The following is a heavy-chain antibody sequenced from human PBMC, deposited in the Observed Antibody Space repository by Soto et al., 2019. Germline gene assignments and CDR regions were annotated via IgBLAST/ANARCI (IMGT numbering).Heavy chain of an antibody. D-gene: IGHD6-6*01. V-gene: IGHV4-30-2*01. CDR3: AGCIAPRPLGY. J-gene: IGHJ4*02. CDR2: IYHRGST. CDR1: GGSISSGGYS. Sequence: QLQLQESGSGLVKPSQTLSLTCAVSGGSISSGGYSWSWIRQPPGKGLEWIGYIYHRGSTSYNPSPKSPVTSSAPRSTNQFSRKLSSGTAAATAVYYCAGCIAPRPLGYWGQVTLVTVSS.